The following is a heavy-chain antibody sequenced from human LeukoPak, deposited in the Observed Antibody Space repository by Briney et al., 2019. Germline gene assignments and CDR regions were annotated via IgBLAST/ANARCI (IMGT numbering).Heavy chain of an antibody. V-gene: IGHV4-39*07. J-gene: IGHJ4*02. CDR1: GGSISSSSYY. D-gene: IGHD6-13*01. CDR3: ARGFRIAAAGERYFDY. CDR2: IYYSGST. Sequence: PSETLSLTCTVSGGSISSSSYYWGWIRQPPGKGLEWIGSIYYSGSTYYNPSLKSRVTISVDTSKNQFSLKLSSVTAADTAVYYCARGFRIAAAGERYFDYWGQGTLVTVSS.